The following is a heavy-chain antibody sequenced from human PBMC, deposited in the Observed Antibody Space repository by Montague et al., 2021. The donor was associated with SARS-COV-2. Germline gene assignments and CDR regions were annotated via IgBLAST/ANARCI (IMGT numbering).Heavy chain of an antibody. CDR1: GGSISSSNW. Sequence: SETLSLTCAVSGGSISSSNWWSWVRPPPGKGLEWIGEIYHSGSTNYSPSLKSRVTISVDKSKNQFSLKLSSVTAADTAVYYCARVHPLWFGELLLDYYYYYGMDVWGQGTTVTVSS. D-gene: IGHD3-10*01. V-gene: IGHV4-4*02. CDR3: ARVHPLWFGELLLDYYYYYGMDV. J-gene: IGHJ6*02. CDR2: IYHSGST.